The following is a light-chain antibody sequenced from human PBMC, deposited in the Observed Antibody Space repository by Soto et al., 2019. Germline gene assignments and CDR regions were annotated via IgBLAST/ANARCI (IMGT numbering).Light chain of an antibody. Sequence: EIVLTQSPGTLSLSPGERATLSCRASQSVSSSYLAWYQQKPGQAPRLLIYGASSRATGIPDRFSGSGSGTGFTLTISRLEPEDCAVYYCQQYGSSPRFGQGTKGEIK. CDR2: GAS. J-gene: IGKJ1*01. CDR3: QQYGSSPR. CDR1: QSVSSSY. V-gene: IGKV3-20*01.